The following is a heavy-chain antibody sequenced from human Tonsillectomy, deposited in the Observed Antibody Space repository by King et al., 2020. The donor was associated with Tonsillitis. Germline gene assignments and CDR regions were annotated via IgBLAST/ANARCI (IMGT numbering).Heavy chain of an antibody. CDR2: IGAAGDT. CDR3: AREGYDSIGSFDY. Sequence: VQLVESGGGLVQPGGSLRLSCAASGFTFSNYDMHWVRQPTGKGLEWVSAIGAAGDTFYPGSVKGRFTISRENAQNSLYLQMNILRAGDTAVYYCAREGYDSIGSFDYWGPGTLVTVSS. D-gene: IGHD3-22*01. CDR1: GFTFSNYD. J-gene: IGHJ4*02. V-gene: IGHV3-13*01.